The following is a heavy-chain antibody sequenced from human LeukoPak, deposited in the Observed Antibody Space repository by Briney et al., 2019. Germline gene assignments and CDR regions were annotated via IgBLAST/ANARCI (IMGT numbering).Heavy chain of an antibody. CDR3: ARLPLRSIAVGYYGMDV. J-gene: IGHJ6*02. CDR1: GGTFSSYA. D-gene: IGHD6-6*01. V-gene: IGHV1-69*13. Sequence: SVKVSCKASGGTFSSYAISWVRQAPGQGLEWMGGIIPIFGTANYAQKFRGRVTITADESTSTAYMELSSLRSEDTAVYYCARLPLRSIAVGYYGMDVWGQGTTVTVSS. CDR2: IIPIFGTA.